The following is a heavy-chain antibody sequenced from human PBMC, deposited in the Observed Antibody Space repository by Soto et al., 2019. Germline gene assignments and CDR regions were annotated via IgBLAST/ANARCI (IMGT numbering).Heavy chain of an antibody. D-gene: IGHD1-1*01. CDR1: GFTFSSYA. Sequence: GGSLRLSCAASGFTFSSYAMSWVRQAPGKGLEWVSAISGSGGSTYYADSVKGRFTISRDNSKNTLYLQMNSLRAEDTAVYYCAKDGESPTGTTPYWWYNWFDPWGQGTLVTVSS. J-gene: IGHJ5*02. V-gene: IGHV3-23*01. CDR2: ISGSGGST. CDR3: AKDGESPTGTTPYWWYNWFDP.